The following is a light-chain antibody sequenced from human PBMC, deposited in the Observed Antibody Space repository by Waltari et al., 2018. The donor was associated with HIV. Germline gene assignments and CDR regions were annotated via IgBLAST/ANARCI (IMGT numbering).Light chain of an antibody. J-gene: IGLJ2*01. CDR2: EVS. CDR3: SSYTASSTLDVV. Sequence: QSALTQAASVSGSPGHSITISCTGSSSALGAYNYVSWYQQHPDKVPKLVIYEVSNRPSGISNRFSGSKSGNTASLTISGLQADDEASYYCSSYTASSTLDVVFGGGTRLTVL. CDR1: SSALGAYNY. V-gene: IGLV2-14*03.